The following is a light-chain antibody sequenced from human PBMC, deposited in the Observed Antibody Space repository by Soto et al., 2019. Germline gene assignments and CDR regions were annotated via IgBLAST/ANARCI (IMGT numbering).Light chain of an antibody. CDR1: SSNIGAGYD. Sequence: QSVLTQPPSVSGAPGQRVTISCTGSSSNIGAGYDVHWYQQLPGTAPKLLIYGNSNRHSGVPDRFSGSKSGTSASLAITGLQAEDEADYYCQSYDSSLSGSGVFGTGTKVTVL. J-gene: IGLJ1*01. CDR2: GNS. CDR3: QSYDSSLSGSGV. V-gene: IGLV1-40*01.